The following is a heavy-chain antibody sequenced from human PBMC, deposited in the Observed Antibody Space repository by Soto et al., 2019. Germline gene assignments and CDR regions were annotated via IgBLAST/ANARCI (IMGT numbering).Heavy chain of an antibody. Sequence: PGGSLRLSCAASGFTFSSYGMHWVRQAPGKGLEWVAGISYDGSNKYYADSVKGRFTISRDNSKNTLYLQMNSLRAEDTAVYYCARGAMSRYYWGQGTLVTVSS. J-gene: IGHJ4*02. V-gene: IGHV3-30*03. CDR1: GFTFSSYG. D-gene: IGHD3-16*01. CDR2: ISYDGSNK. CDR3: ARGAMSRYY.